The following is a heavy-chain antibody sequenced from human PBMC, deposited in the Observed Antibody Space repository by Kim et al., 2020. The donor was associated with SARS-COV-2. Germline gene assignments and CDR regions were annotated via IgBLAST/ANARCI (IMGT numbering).Heavy chain of an antibody. Sequence: GGSLRLSCAASGFTFSSYSMNWVRQAPGKGLEWVSSISSSSSYIYYADSVKGRFTISRDNAKNSLYLQMNSLRAEDTAVYYCARGGRWELPFDYWGQGTLVTVSS. CDR3: ARGGRWELPFDY. D-gene: IGHD1-26*01. J-gene: IGHJ4*02. CDR1: GFTFSSYS. CDR2: ISSSSSYI. V-gene: IGHV3-21*01.